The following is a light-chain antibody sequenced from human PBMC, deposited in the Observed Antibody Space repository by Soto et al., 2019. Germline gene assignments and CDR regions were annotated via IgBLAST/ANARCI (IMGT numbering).Light chain of an antibody. V-gene: IGKV1-39*01. CDR3: QQSYSTPPTT. J-gene: IGKJ5*01. CDR1: QSISSY. Sequence: DIQLTQSPSSLSASVGDRVTITCRASQSISSYLNWYQQRPGKAPNLLIYATSSLRTGVPSRFRGSRSRADFTLTISNLQPEDFATYYCQQSYSTPPTTFGQGTRLEIK. CDR2: ATS.